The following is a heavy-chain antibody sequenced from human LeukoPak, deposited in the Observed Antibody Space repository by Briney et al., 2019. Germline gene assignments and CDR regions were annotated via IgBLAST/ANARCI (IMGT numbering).Heavy chain of an antibody. J-gene: IGHJ4*02. V-gene: IGHV3-33*01. Sequence: GRSLRLSCAASGFTFSSYGMHWVRQAPGKGLEWVAVIWYDGSNKYYADSVKGRFTISRDNSKNTPYLQMNSLRAEDTAVYYCARGGDYYDSSGYKDFDYWGQGTLVTVSS. CDR1: GFTFSSYG. CDR2: IWYDGSNK. CDR3: ARGGDYYDSSGYKDFDY. D-gene: IGHD3-22*01.